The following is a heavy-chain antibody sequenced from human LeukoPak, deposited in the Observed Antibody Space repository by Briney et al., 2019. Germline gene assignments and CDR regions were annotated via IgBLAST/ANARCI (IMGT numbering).Heavy chain of an antibody. CDR1: GFTVSSNY. V-gene: IGHV3-53*01. CDR2: IYSGGST. D-gene: IGHD3-22*01. J-gene: IGHJ4*02. Sequence: GGSLRLSCAASGFTVSSNYMSWVRQAPGKGLDWVSVIYSGGSTYYADSVKGRFTISRDNSKNTLYLQMNSLRAEDTAVYYCARIPIVVITSGGYWGQGTLVTVSS. CDR3: ARIPIVVITSGGY.